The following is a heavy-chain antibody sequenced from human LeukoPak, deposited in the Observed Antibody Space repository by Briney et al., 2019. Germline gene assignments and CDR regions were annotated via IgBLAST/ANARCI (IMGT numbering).Heavy chain of an antibody. CDR2: INHSGST. CDR1: GGSFSGYY. D-gene: IGHD3-10*01. J-gene: IGHJ3*02. V-gene: IGHV4-34*01. CDR3: AKSNGYGLVDI. Sequence: SETLSLTCAVYGGSFSGYYWSWIRQPPGKGLEWIGEINHSGSTNYNPSLKSRVTISLDMSKSQFSLKLSSVTAADTAVYYCAKSNGYGLVDIWGQGTMVTVSS.